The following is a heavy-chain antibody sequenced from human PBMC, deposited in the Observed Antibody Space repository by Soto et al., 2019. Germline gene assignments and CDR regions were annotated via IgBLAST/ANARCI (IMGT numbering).Heavy chain of an antibody. D-gene: IGHD3-16*01. Sequence: EVQLLESGGGLVQPGGSLRLSCAASGFTFNNYAMTWVRQAPGKGLEWVSATSGGGDTTSYADSVKGRFTVSRDGSKHTLDLQMCSLRAEDTALYYCAKGWGVSVSLTPRVDFWGQGTLVTVSS. CDR1: GFTFNNYA. V-gene: IGHV3-23*01. J-gene: IGHJ4*02. CDR3: AKGWGVSVSLTPRVDF. CDR2: TSGGGDTT.